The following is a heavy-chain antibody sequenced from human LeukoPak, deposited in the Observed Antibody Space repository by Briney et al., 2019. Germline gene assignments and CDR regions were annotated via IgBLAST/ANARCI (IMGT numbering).Heavy chain of an antibody. J-gene: IGHJ5*02. V-gene: IGHV4-34*01. D-gene: IGHD4-11*01. Sequence: PSETLSLTCAVYGXSFSGYYWSWIRRPPGKGLEWLGEINHSGSTNYNPSLKSRVTMSLDTSRNQFSLKLSSVTAADTAVYYCARDYSNYGWFDPWGQGTQVTVSS. CDR3: ARDYSNYGWFDP. CDR2: INHSGST. CDR1: GXSFSGYY.